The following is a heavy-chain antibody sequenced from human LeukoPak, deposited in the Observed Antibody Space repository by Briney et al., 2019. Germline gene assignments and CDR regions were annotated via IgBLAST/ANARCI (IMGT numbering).Heavy chain of an antibody. CDR3: ARSGAYYFDY. Sequence: SETLSLTCTVSGGSISSHYWSWIRQPPGKGLEWIGYIYYSGSTNYNPSLKSRVTISVDTSKNQFSLKLSSVTAADTAVYYCARSGAYYFDYWGQGTLVTVSS. CDR1: GGSISSHY. V-gene: IGHV4-59*11. D-gene: IGHD1-26*01. J-gene: IGHJ4*02. CDR2: IYYSGST.